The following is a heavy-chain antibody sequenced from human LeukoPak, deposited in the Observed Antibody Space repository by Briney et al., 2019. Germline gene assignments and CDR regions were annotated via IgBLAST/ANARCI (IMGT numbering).Heavy chain of an antibody. CDR3: ARGRSSGPYFDY. D-gene: IGHD3-10*01. J-gene: IGHJ4*02. Sequence: ASVTVSFKASGYTFTSYGISWVRQAPGQGLEWMGWISAYNGNTNYAQKLQGRVTMTTDTSTSTAYMELRSLRSDDTAVYYCARGRSSGPYFDYWGQGTLVTVSS. CDR2: ISAYNGNT. CDR1: GYTFTSYG. V-gene: IGHV1-18*01.